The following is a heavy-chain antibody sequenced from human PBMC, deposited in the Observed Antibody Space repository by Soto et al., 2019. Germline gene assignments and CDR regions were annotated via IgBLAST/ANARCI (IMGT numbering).Heavy chain of an antibody. D-gene: IGHD2-15*01. Sequence: EVQLLESGGTLVQPGGSLRLSCAASGFTFSSYSMSWVRQAPGKGLEWVSGISGCGAGTYYADSVQGRFTISRDNSENKVYLQMNSLRAEDTAVYYCANARYCYGGSCYGLPYYHGMDVWGQGTTVTVSS. V-gene: IGHV3-23*01. J-gene: IGHJ6*02. CDR2: ISGCGAGT. CDR1: GFTFSSYS. CDR3: ANARYCYGGSCYGLPYYHGMDV.